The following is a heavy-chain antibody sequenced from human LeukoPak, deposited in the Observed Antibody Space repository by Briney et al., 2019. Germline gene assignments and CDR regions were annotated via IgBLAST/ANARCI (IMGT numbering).Heavy chain of an antibody. CDR2: IYYSGST. Sequence: SETLSLTCTVSGGSISSYYWSWIRQPPGKGLEWIGHIYYSGSTNYNPSLKSRVTISVDTSKNQFSLKLSSVTGADTAVYYCAREDSGGYNWFDPWGQGSLVTVSS. CDR1: GGSISSYY. D-gene: IGHD1-26*01. V-gene: IGHV4-59*01. J-gene: IGHJ5*02. CDR3: AREDSGGYNWFDP.